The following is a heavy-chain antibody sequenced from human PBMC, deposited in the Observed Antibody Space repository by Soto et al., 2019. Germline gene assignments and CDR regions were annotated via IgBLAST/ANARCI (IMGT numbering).Heavy chain of an antibody. V-gene: IGHV3-23*01. Sequence: GGSLRLSCAASGFTFSSYAMSWVRQAPGKGLEWVSAISGSGGSTYYADSVKGRFTISRNNSKNPLYLQMNSLSAEDTAAYDCSKSRRPVVGAFDYWGQGTLVTVSS. CDR1: GFTFSSYA. J-gene: IGHJ4*02. CDR2: ISGSGGST. CDR3: SKSRRPVVGAFDY. D-gene: IGHD1-26*01.